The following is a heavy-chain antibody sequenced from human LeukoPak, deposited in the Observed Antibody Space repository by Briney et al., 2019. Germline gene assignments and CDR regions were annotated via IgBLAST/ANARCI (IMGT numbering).Heavy chain of an antibody. J-gene: IGHJ4*02. Sequence: ASVKVSCKASGYTFTGYYMHWVRQAPGQGLEWMGWINPNSGGTNYAQKFQGRVTMTRDTSISTAYMELSRLRSDDTAVYYCARDLYYGSGSYEHDYWGQGTLVTVSS. CDR1: GYTFTGYY. CDR2: INPNSGGT. CDR3: ARDLYYGSGSYEHDY. V-gene: IGHV1-2*02. D-gene: IGHD3-10*01.